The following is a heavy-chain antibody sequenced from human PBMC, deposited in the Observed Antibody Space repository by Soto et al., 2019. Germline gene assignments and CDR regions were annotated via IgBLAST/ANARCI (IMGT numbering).Heavy chain of an antibody. CDR2: MNPNSGNT. CDR1: GNTFTSYD. V-gene: IGHV1-8*01. J-gene: IGHJ5*02. CDR3: ASLSRSSSRPDP. D-gene: IGHD2-2*01. Sequence: ASVKVSCKASGNTFTSYDMHWVRQAPGQGLEWMGWMNPNSGNTGYAQKFQGRVTMTRNTSISTAYMELSSLRSEDTAVYYCASLSRSSSRPDPWGQGTLVTVSS.